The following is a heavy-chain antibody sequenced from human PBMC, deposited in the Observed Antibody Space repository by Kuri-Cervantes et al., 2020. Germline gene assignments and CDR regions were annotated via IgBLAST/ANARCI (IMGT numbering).Heavy chain of an antibody. D-gene: IGHD3-10*01. V-gene: IGHV3-7*01. J-gene: IGHJ6*02. Sequence: LSLTCAASGFTFSTYWMSWLRQAPGKGLEWVANIDQDGSEKYYVDSVRGRFSISRDNAKNSLYLQMNSLRAEDTAVYYCARDYDPMILWFGESYYYGMDVWGQGTTVTVSS. CDR1: GFTFSTYW. CDR3: ARDYDPMILWFGESYYYGMDV. CDR2: IDQDGSEK.